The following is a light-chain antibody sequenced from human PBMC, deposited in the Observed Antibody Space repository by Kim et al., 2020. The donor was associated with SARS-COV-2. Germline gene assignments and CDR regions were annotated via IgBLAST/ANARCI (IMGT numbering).Light chain of an antibody. V-gene: IGLV1-40*01. Sequence: RVTIPCRGGRTNVGAAYHVHWYQQLQGTDPTSLMYDDTNRPSGVPDRCSGAKSGTAASLAITGVQAEDEADYYCQSYDSSLSAWVSGGGTQLTVL. CDR3: QSYDSSLSAWV. CDR2: DDT. CDR1: RTNVGAAYH. J-gene: IGLJ3*02.